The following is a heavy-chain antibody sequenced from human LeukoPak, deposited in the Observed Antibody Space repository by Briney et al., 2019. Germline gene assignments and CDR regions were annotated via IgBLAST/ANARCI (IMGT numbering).Heavy chain of an antibody. Sequence: GGSLRLSCAASGFTFSSYSMNWVRQAPGKGLEWVSHISGSSNTIYHADSVKGRFTISRDNAKNSLYLHMNGLRAEDTAVYFCARDGRGEFDYWGQGTLVTVSS. D-gene: IGHD3-10*01. V-gene: IGHV3-48*01. CDR1: GFTFSSYS. CDR3: ARDGRGEFDY. J-gene: IGHJ4*02. CDR2: ISGSSNTI.